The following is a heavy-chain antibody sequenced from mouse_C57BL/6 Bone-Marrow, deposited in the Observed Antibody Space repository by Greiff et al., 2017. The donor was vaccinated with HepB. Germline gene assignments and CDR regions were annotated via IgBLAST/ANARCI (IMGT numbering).Heavy chain of an antibody. D-gene: IGHD2-5*01. V-gene: IGHV1-19*01. J-gene: IGHJ3*01. CDR3: AREGPYYSNYEAY. CDR1: GYTFTDYY. Sequence: EVQLQQSGPVLVKPGASVKMSCKASGYTFTDYYMNWVKQSHGKSLEWIGVINPYNGGTSYNQKFKGKATLTVDKSSSTAYMELNSLTSEDSAVYYCAREGPYYSNYEAYWGQGTLVTVSA. CDR2: INPYNGGT.